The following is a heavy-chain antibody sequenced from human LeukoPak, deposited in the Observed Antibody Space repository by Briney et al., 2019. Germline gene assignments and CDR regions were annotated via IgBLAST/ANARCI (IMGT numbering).Heavy chain of an antibody. V-gene: IGHV1-2*02. CDR2: INPNSGGT. CDR1: GYTFTGYY. CDR3: ASHPVKEYPSYSR. J-gene: IGHJ4*02. Sequence: GASVKVSCKASGYTFTGYYMHWVRQAPGQGLEWMGWINPNSGGTNYAQKFQGRVTMTRDTSISTAYMGLSRLRSDDTAVYYCASHPVKEYPSYSRWGQGTLVTVSS. D-gene: IGHD2-2*01.